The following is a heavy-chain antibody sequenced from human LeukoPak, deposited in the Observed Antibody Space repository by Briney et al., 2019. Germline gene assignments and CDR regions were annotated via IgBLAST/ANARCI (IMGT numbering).Heavy chain of an antibody. CDR2: ISSSSSYI. CDR1: GFTFSSYS. V-gene: IGHV3-21*01. J-gene: IGHJ4*02. Sequence: GGSLRLSCAASGFTFSSYSMNWVRQAPGKGLEWVSSISSSSSYIYYADSVKGRFTISRDNAKNSLYLQMNSLRAEDTAVYYCARGVANYYDSSGYQNWGQGTLVTVSS. CDR3: ARGVANYYDSSGYQN. D-gene: IGHD3-22*01.